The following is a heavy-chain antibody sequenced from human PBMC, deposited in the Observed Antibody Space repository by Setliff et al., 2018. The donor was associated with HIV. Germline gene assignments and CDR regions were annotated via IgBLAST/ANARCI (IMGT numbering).Heavy chain of an antibody. J-gene: IGHJ5*02. CDR2: ISAYNGNT. V-gene: IGHV1-18*01. CDR3: ARVLIGETYWFDP. Sequence: ASVKVSCKTSRVTFTRFAISWVRQAPGQGLEWMGWISAYNGNTNYAQKLQGRVTITTDESTSTAYMELSSLRSEDTAVYYCARVLIGETYWFDPWGQGTLVTVS. CDR1: RVTFTRFA. D-gene: IGHD2-21*01.